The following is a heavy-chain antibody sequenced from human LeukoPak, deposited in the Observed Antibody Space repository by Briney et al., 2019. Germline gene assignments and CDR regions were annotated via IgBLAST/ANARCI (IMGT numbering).Heavy chain of an antibody. J-gene: IGHJ6*03. D-gene: IGHD6-13*01. V-gene: IGHV3-20*04. CDR3: AREIRGSSSWSYYYYYYMDV. Sequence: PGGSLRLSCAASGFTFDDYGMNWVRQAPGKGLEWVSGINWNGGSTGYADSVKGRFTISRDNAKNSLYLQMNSLRAEDTAVYYCAREIRGSSSWSYYYYYYMDVWGKGTTVTVSS. CDR1: GFTFDDYG. CDR2: INWNGGST.